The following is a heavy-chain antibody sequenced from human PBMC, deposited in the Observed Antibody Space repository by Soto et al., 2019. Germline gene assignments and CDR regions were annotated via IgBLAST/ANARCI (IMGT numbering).Heavy chain of an antibody. V-gene: IGHV1-18*01. D-gene: IGHD2-15*01. Sequence: ASVKVSCKTSGYTFTSYGISWVRQAPGQGLEWMGWISAYNGNTNYAQKLQGRVTMTTDTSTSTAYMELRSLRSDDTAVYYCARDGVLGGYCSGGSCYGYWFDPWGQGTLVTVPQ. CDR2: ISAYNGNT. J-gene: IGHJ5*02. CDR1: GYTFTSYG. CDR3: ARDGVLGGYCSGGSCYGYWFDP.